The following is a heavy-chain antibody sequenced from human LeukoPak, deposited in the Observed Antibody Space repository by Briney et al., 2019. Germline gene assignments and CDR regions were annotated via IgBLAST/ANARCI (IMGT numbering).Heavy chain of an antibody. J-gene: IGHJ4*02. V-gene: IGHV4-4*07. Sequence: SETLSLTCSVSGGSISNYYWNWIRQPAGKGLEWIGHIYASGSTNYNPSLKSRVTISMDKSKNHFSLNLKSVTAADTGFYYCARDFYGDDGHHPFDYWGQGIQVTVSS. CDR3: ARDFYGDDGHHPFDY. D-gene: IGHD2/OR15-2a*01. CDR1: GGSISNYY. CDR2: IYASGST.